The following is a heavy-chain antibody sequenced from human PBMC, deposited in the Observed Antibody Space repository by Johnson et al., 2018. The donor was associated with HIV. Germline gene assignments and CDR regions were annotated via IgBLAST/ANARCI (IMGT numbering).Heavy chain of an antibody. V-gene: IGHV3-53*01. D-gene: IGHD3-22*01. CDR1: GFTVSTNY. CDR2: IYSGGST. Sequence: MHLVESGGGSIQPGGSLRLSCAASGFTVSTNYMSWVRQAPGKGLEWVSVIYSGGSTYYADSLKDRFTISRDNSKNTLYLQMNSLRAEDTAVYYCAREEGGYYDSSGYYYVGAFDIWGQGTMVTVSS. CDR3: AREEGGYYDSSGYYYVGAFDI. J-gene: IGHJ3*02.